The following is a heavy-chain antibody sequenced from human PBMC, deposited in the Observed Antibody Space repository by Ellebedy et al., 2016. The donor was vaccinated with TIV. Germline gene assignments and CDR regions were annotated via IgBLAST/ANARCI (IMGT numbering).Heavy chain of an antibody. J-gene: IGHJ5*02. Sequence: GESLKIYCAASGFIFSEYQMSWIRQAPGKGLECVSYISSSGGTTYYADSVKGRFTISRDNAKNSLYLQMNSLRAEDTAVYYCARDTRFIDHQHNWFDPWGQGTLVTVSS. CDR2: ISSSGGTT. D-gene: IGHD2-2*01. CDR1: GFIFSEYQ. CDR3: ARDTRFIDHQHNWFDP. V-gene: IGHV3-11*01.